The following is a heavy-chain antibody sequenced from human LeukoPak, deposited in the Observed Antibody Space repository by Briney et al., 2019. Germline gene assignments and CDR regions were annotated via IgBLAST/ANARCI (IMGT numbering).Heavy chain of an antibody. V-gene: IGHV3-20*04. CDR2: LNWNGDST. CDR3: ATMYYFDSSDVY. D-gene: IGHD3-22*01. J-gene: IGHJ4*02. Sequence: PGGSLRLSCAASGFTFDASGMSWVRQVPGKGLEWVSGLNWNGDSTSYADSVKGRFTVSRDNAKNSVYLQMNSLRAEDTAFYYCATMYYFDSSDVYWGQGTLVTVSS. CDR1: GFTFDASG.